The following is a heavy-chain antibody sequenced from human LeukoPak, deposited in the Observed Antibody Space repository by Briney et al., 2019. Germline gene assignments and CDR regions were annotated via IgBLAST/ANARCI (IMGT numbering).Heavy chain of an antibody. CDR1: GFTFSSYW. J-gene: IGHJ3*02. Sequence: GGSLRLSCAVSGFTFSSYWMSWVRQAPGKGLEWVSYISSSGSTIYYADSVKGRFTISRDNAENSLYLQMNSLRAEDTAVYYCARDRITMIAVVGAFDIWGQGTMVTVSS. V-gene: IGHV3-48*03. CDR2: ISSSGSTI. CDR3: ARDRITMIAVVGAFDI. D-gene: IGHD3-22*01.